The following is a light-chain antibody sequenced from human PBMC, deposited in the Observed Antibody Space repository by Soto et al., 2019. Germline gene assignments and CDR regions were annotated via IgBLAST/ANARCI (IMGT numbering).Light chain of an antibody. V-gene: IGLV1-40*01. Sequence: QSVLTQPPSVSGAPGQRVTISCTGSSSNIGAGYDVHWYQQLPGTAPKLLIYGNSNRPSGVPDRFSGSKSGTSASLAITGLQAKDEADSYCQSFDSSLSGYVFGTGTKLPVL. J-gene: IGLJ1*01. CDR1: SSNIGAGYD. CDR2: GNS. CDR3: QSFDSSLSGYV.